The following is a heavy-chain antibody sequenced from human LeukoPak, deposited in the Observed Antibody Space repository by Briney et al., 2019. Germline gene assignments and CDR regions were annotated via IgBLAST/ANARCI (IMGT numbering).Heavy chain of an antibody. D-gene: IGHD6-19*01. Sequence: GGSLRLSCAASGFTFSSYGMHWVRQAPGKGLEWVAVISYDGSNKYYADSVKGRFTISRDNSKNTLYLQMNSLRAEDTAVYYCAKAIAVAGRDYWGQGTLVTVSS. CDR2: ISYDGSNK. J-gene: IGHJ4*02. V-gene: IGHV3-30*18. CDR1: GFTFSSYG. CDR3: AKAIAVAGRDY.